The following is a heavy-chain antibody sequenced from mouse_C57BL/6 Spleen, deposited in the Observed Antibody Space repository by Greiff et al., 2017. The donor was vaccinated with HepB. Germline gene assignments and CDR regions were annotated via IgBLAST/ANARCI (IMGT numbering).Heavy chain of an antibody. CDR1: GYAFSSSW. CDR3: ARTGYYGSSYGFAY. J-gene: IGHJ3*01. V-gene: IGHV1-82*01. Sequence: QVQLQQSGPELVKPGASVKISCKASGYAFSSSWMNWVKQRPGKGLEWIGRIYPGDGDTNYNVKFKGKATLTADKSSSTAYMQLSSLTSEDSAVYFCARTGYYGSSYGFAYWGQGTLVTVSA. CDR2: IYPGDGDT. D-gene: IGHD1-1*01.